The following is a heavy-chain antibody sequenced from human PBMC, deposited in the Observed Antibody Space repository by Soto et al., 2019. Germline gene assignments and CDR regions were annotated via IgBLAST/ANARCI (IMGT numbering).Heavy chain of an antibody. Sequence: QVQLVESGGGVVQPGRSLRLSCAASGFTFSSYGMHWVRQAPGKGLDWVAVIWYDGSNKYYADSVKGRFTIFRDNSKNTLYLQMNSLRAEDTAVYYCARESGALTVTRYNWFDPWGQGTLVTVSS. V-gene: IGHV3-33*01. CDR2: IWYDGSNK. CDR3: ARESGALTVTRYNWFDP. CDR1: GFTFSSYG. D-gene: IGHD4-4*01. J-gene: IGHJ5*02.